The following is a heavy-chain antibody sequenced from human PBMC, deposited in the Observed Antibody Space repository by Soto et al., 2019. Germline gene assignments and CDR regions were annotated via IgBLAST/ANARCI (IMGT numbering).Heavy chain of an antibody. Sequence: ASVKVSCKVSGYTLTELSMHWVRQAPGKGLEWMGGFDPEDGETIYAQKFQGRVTMTEDTSTDTAYMELSSLRSEDTAVYYCRVVVLATTNYYFDHWGQGTLVTVSS. CDR2: FDPEDGET. CDR1: GYTLTELS. CDR3: RVVVLATTNYYFDH. V-gene: IGHV1-24*01. J-gene: IGHJ4*02. D-gene: IGHD2-15*01.